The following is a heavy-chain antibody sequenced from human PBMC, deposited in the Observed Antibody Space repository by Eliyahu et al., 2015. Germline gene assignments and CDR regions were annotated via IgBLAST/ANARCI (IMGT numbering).Heavy chain of an antibody. V-gene: IGHV3-74*01. Sequence: EELLVESGGGLVQPGGSLRLXCAASGFNFVTXWMXWVPATPGQRLVWGFGINNDGSDRIYADSVRGRFTISRDNAKNTLYLQVNSLRAEDTAVYYCARGGYSHAFDIWGQGTMVTVSS. D-gene: IGHD5-12*01. J-gene: IGHJ3*02. CDR2: INNDGSDR. CDR1: GFNFVTXW. CDR3: ARGGYSHAFDI.